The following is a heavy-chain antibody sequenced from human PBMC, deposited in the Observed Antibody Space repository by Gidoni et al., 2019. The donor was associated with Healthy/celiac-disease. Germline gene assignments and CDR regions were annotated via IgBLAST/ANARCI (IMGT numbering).Heavy chain of an antibody. D-gene: IGHD6-6*01. V-gene: IGHV4-59*08. CDR3: ARLRGIAARMDV. CDR2: IYYSGST. Sequence: QVQLQESGPGLVKPSETLSLTCTASGGSISSYYWSWIRQPPGKGLEWIGYIYYSGSTNYNPSLKSRVTISVDTSKNQFSLKLSSVTAADTAVYYCARLRGIAARMDVWGQGTTVTVSS. CDR1: GGSISSYY. J-gene: IGHJ6*02.